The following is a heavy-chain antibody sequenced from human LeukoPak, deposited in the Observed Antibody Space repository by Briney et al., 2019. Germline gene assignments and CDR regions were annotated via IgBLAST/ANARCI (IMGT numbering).Heavy chain of an antibody. V-gene: IGHV3-23*01. J-gene: IGHJ4*02. CDR2: ISGSGGST. CDR3: AKTYGDRAY. D-gene: IGHD4-17*01. Sequence: GGSLRLSCAVSGFTVGSNYMSWVRQAPGKGLEWVSAISGSGGSTYYADSVKGRFTISRDNSKNTLYLQMNSLRAEDTAVYYCAKTYGDRAYWGQGTLVTVSS. CDR1: GFTVGSNY.